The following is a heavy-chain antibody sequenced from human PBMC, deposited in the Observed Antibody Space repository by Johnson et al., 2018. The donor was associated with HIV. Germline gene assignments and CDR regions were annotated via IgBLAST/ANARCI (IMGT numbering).Heavy chain of an antibody. CDR1: GFTFSNYD. Sequence: VQLVESGGGLVQPGGSLRLSCAASGFTFSNYDMHWVRQATGKGLEWVSAIGTAGDTYYPGSVKGRFTISRDNAKNCLYLQMNSLRVEDTALYYCVRVMGGYYSSSFGNAFDIWGQGTMVTVSS. CDR3: VRVMGGYYSSSFGNAFDI. D-gene: IGHD6-6*01. J-gene: IGHJ3*02. V-gene: IGHV3-13*04. CDR2: IGTAGDT.